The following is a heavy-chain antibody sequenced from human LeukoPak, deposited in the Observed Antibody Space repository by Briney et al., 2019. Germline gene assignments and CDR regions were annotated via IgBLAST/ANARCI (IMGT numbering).Heavy chain of an antibody. Sequence: GESLKISCKSSGYSFTSYWIGWVRQMPGKGLEWMGIIYPVDSDTRYSQSFQGQVTISADKSISTAYLQWSSLKASDTAMYYCARPGQLGEYTPYYFDYWGQGTLVTVSS. J-gene: IGHJ4*02. CDR1: GYSFTSYW. V-gene: IGHV5-51*01. D-gene: IGHD7-27*01. CDR2: IYPVDSDT. CDR3: ARPGQLGEYTPYYFDY.